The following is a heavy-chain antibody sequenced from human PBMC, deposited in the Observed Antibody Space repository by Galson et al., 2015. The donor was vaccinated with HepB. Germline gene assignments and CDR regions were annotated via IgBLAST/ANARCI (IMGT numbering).Heavy chain of an antibody. D-gene: IGHD3-22*01. V-gene: IGHV4-39*07. CDR3: ASSGYWVGGYFDY. J-gene: IGHJ4*02. Sequence: TLSLTCTVSGGSISSGGYYWSWIRQPPGKGLEWIGEIHHSGSTNYNPSLKSRVTISVDTSKNQFSLKLSSVTAADTAVYYCASSGYWVGGYFDYWGQGTLVTVSS. CDR1: GGSISSGGYY. CDR2: IHHSGST.